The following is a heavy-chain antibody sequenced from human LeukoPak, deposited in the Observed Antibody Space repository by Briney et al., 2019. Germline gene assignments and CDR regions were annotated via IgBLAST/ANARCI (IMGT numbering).Heavy chain of an antibody. V-gene: IGHV1-69*05. CDR2: IIPIFGTA. D-gene: IGHD3-22*01. CDR1: GGTFISYA. J-gene: IGHJ3*02. Sequence: ASVKVSCKASGGTFISYAISWVRQAPGQGLEWMGGIIPIFGTANYAQKFQGRVTITTDESTSTAYMELSSLRSEDTAVYYCARMYYYDSSNAFDIWGQGTMVTVSS. CDR3: ARMYYYDSSNAFDI.